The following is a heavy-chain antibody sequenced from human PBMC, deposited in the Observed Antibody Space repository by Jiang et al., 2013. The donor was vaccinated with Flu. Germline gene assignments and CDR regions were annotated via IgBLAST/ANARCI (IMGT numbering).Heavy chain of an antibody. D-gene: IGHD3-22*01. J-gene: IGHJ4*02. CDR1: TFSSYA. V-gene: IGHV1-69*01. Sequence: TFSSYAISWVRQAPGQGLEWMGGIIPIFGTANYAQKFQGRVTITADESTSTAYMELSSLRSEDTAVYYCARRTYYYDSSGYPIPISLADHFDYWGQGTLVTVSS. CDR2: IIPIFGTA. CDR3: ARRTYYYDSSGYPIPISLADHFDY.